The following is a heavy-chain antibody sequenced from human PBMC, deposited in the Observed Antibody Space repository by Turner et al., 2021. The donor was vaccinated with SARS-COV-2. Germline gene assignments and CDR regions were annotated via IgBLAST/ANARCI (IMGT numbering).Heavy chain of an antibody. CDR2: INPNSGGT. CDR1: GYTFTGYS. J-gene: IGHJ4*02. V-gene: IGHV1-2*02. Sequence: GAEVKKPEASVKVSCKASGYTFTGYSMHWVRQAPGQGLEWLAWINPNSGGTNYAQKFQGRVTMTRDTSISTAYMELSRLISDDTAVYYCARDAGYCTSTSCYTSDYFDYWGQGTLVTVSS. CDR3: ARDAGYCTSTSCYTSDYFDY. D-gene: IGHD2-2*02.